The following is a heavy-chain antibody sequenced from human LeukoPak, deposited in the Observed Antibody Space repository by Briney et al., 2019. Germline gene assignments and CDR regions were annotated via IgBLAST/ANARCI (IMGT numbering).Heavy chain of an antibody. CDR2: INNDGSNT. CDR1: GFTFSSYW. Sequence: GGSLRLSCAVSGFTFSSYWMHWVRQAPGKGLMWVSHINNDGSNTRYADSVKGRFTTSRDNAKNTLYLQMKSLRGEDTAVYYCAGGIAAADMWGQGTLVTVSS. CDR3: AGGIAAADM. D-gene: IGHD6-13*01. V-gene: IGHV3-74*01. J-gene: IGHJ4*02.